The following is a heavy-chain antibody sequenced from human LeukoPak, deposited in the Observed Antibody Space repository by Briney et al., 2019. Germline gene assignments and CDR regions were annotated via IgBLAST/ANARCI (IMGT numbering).Heavy chain of an antibody. D-gene: IGHD2-8*01. J-gene: IGHJ5*02. Sequence: ASVKVSCKASGYTFTSYGISWVRQAPGQGLEWMGWISAYNGNTNYAQKLQGRDTMTTDTSTSTAYMELRSLRSDDTAVYYCARDHIVPNWFDPWGQGTLVTVSS. V-gene: IGHV1-18*01. CDR3: ARDHIVPNWFDP. CDR2: ISAYNGNT. CDR1: GYTFTSYG.